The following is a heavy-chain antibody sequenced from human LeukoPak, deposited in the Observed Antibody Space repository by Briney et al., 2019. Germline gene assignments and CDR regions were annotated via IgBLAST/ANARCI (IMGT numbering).Heavy chain of an antibody. J-gene: IGHJ4*02. CDR2: IYYSGST. V-gene: IGHV4-39*01. D-gene: IGHD6-19*01. CDR3: ARQLGSGWYPDY. Sequence: ASETLSLTCTVSGGSISSSSYYWGWIRQPPGKGLEWIGSIYYSGSTYYNPSLKSRVTISVDTSKNQFSLKLSSVTAADTAVYYCARQLGSGWYPDYWGQGTLVTVSS. CDR1: GGSISSSSYY.